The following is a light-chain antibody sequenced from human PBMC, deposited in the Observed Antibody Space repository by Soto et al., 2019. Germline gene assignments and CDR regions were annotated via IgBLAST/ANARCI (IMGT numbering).Light chain of an antibody. J-gene: IGKJ1*01. CDR1: QSVSSIY. V-gene: IGKV3-20*01. CDR2: GAS. CDR3: QQYGSSSWT. Sequence: EIVLTQSAGTLSLSPGERATLSCRASQSVSSIYLAWYQHKPGQAPRLLIYGASSRATGIPVRFSGSGSGTEFTLTISRLEPVDFAVYYCQQYGSSSWTFGRGTTVEIK.